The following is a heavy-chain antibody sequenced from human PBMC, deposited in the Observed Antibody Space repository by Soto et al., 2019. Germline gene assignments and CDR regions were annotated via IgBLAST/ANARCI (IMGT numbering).Heavy chain of an antibody. CDR3: ARGVLRTFDY. V-gene: IGHV4-31*03. CDR1: GGSIRSGGNS. Sequence: QVQLQESGPGLVKPSQTLSLTCTVSGGSIRSGGNSWSWIRQHSGKGLEWIGYFYYSGSTYYNPSLQSRLTISLDTSKNQFSLKLSSVTAADTAVYYCARGVLRTFDYWGQGTLVTVSS. J-gene: IGHJ4*02. CDR2: FYYSGST.